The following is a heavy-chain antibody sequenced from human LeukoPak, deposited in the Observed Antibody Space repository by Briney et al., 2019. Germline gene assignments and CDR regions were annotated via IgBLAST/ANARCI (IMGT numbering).Heavy chain of an antibody. CDR3: TRLDAAGTGY. J-gene: IGHJ4*02. D-gene: IGHD6-13*01. CDR2: IRSKANSYAT. V-gene: IGHV3-73*01. Sequence: GGSLKLSCAASGFTVSGSAMHWVRQASGKGLEWVGRIRSKANSYATAYAASVKGRLTISRDDSKNTAYLQMNSLKTEDTAVSYCTRLDAAGTGYWGQGTLVIVSS. CDR1: GFTVSGSA.